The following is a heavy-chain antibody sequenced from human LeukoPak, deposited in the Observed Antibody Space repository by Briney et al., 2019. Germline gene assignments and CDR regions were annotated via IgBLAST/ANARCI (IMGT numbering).Heavy chain of an antibody. D-gene: IGHD1-26*01. CDR3: ARGHGSPQSRRPAHFDY. Sequence: SETLSLTCTVSGGSISSGDYYWSWIRQPPGKGLEWIGYIYYSGSTYYNPSLKSRVTISVDTSKNQFSLKLSSVTAADTAVYYCARGHGSPQSRRPAHFDYWGQGTLVTVSS. CDR2: IYYSGST. V-gene: IGHV4-30-4*08. CDR1: GGSISSGDYY. J-gene: IGHJ4*02.